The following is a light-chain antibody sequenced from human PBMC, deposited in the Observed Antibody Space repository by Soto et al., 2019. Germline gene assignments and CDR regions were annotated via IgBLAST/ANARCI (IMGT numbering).Light chain of an antibody. CDR3: QQYNIYSRT. Sequence: DIQMTQSPSTLSASVGDRVTITCRASQSISSWLAWYQQKPGKAPKLLIYDASSLESGVPSRFRVSGSGTEFTLSISSLQPYDFATYYCQQYNIYSRTFCQGNKVEIK. CDR1: QSISSW. V-gene: IGKV1-5*01. J-gene: IGKJ1*01. CDR2: DAS.